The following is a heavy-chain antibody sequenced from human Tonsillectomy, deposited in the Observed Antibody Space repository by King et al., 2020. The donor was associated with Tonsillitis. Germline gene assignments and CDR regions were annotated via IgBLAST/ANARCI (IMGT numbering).Heavy chain of an antibody. CDR2: IYYSGST. CDR1: GASISSYY. D-gene: IGHD2-15*01. J-gene: IGHJ6*03. V-gene: IGHV4-59*08. Sequence: QLQESGPGLVKPSETLSLTCTVSGASISSYYWSWIRQPPGKGLEWIGYIYYSGSTDYNPSLKSRVTISVDTSINQFSLKLSSVTAADTAGYYCARHLDSGGVEGLRPYYYYYYMDVWGKGTTVTVSS. CDR3: ARHLDSGGVEGLRPYYYYYYMDV.